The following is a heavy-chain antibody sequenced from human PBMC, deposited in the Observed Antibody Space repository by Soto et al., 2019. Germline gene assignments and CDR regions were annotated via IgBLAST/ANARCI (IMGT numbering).Heavy chain of an antibody. CDR3: ARNSGSYYRWFDP. Sequence: SETLSLTCTVSGGSISRYYWNWIRQPPGKGLEWIGYIYYSGSTNYNPSLKSRVTISVDTSKNQFSLKLSSVTAADTAVYYCARNSGSYYRWFDPWGQGTLVTVSS. D-gene: IGHD1-26*01. V-gene: IGHV4-59*01. CDR2: IYYSGST. CDR1: GGSISRYY. J-gene: IGHJ5*02.